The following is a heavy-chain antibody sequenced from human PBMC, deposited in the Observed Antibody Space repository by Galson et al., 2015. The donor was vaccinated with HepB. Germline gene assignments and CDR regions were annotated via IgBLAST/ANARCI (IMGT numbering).Heavy chain of an antibody. CDR1: GYSFTSYW. CDR3: ARPDYGDPSNDAFDI. J-gene: IGHJ3*02. Sequence: QSGAEVKKPGETLKISCKGSGYSFTSYWIGWARQMPGKGLEWMGIIYPGDSDTRYSPSFQGQVTISADKSISTAYLQWSSLKASDTAMYYCARPDYGDPSNDAFDIWGQGTMVTVSS. V-gene: IGHV5-51*01. D-gene: IGHD4-17*01. CDR2: IYPGDSDT.